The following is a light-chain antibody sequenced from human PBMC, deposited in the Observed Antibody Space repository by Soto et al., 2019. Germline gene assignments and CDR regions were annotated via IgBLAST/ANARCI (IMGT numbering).Light chain of an antibody. CDR1: SSDVGGYKY. CDR3: NSYAGSIYV. J-gene: IGLJ1*01. CDR2: EVS. Sequence: LTQPPSASGSPGQSVTICCTGTSSDVGGYKYVSWYQQHPGKAPKLILYEVSKRPSGVPDRFSGSKSGNTASLTVSGLQAEDEADYYCNSYAGSIYVFGNGTKVTVL. V-gene: IGLV2-8*01.